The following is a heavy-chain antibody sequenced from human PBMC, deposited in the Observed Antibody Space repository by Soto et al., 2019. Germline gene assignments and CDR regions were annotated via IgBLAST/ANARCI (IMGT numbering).Heavy chain of an antibody. CDR3: AREGGYSSSWFPRYFDY. CDR2: TYYRSKWYN. D-gene: IGHD6-13*01. CDR1: GYSVASNSAA. V-gene: IGHV6-1*01. J-gene: IGHJ4*02. Sequence: SHTRSLPCAISGYSVASNSAAWNVIRQCPSRGLEWLGRTYYRSKWYNDYAVSVKSRITINPDTSKNQFSLQLNSVTPEDTAAYYCAREGGYSSSWFPRYFDYWGQGTLVTVSS.